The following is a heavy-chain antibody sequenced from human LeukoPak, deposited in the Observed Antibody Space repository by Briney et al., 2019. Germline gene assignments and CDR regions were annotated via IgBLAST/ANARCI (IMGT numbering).Heavy chain of an antibody. CDR1: GFTVSSNY. CDR3: ARGSWDYYYGMDV. D-gene: IGHD3-16*01. CDR2: IYSGGST. V-gene: IGHV3-53*01. Sequence: GGSLRLSCAASGFTVSSNYMSWVRQAPGKGLEWVSVIYSGGSTYYADSVKGRFTISRDNSKNTLYLQMNSLRAEDTAVYCCARGSWDYYYGMDVWGQGTTVTVSS. J-gene: IGHJ6*02.